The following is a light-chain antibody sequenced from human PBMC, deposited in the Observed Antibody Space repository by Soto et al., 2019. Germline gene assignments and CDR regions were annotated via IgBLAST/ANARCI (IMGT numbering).Light chain of an antibody. CDR1: SSNIGAGYD. V-gene: IGLV1-40*01. Sequence: QSVLTQPPSVSGAPGQRVTISCTGSSSNIGAGYDVHWYQQLPGAAPKLLIYGNTNRPSGVPDRFSGSKSGTSASLAITGLRAGDEADYYCQSFDTSLRNSYFCGTGTKFPVL. CDR2: GNT. J-gene: IGLJ1*01. CDR3: QSFDTSLRNSYF.